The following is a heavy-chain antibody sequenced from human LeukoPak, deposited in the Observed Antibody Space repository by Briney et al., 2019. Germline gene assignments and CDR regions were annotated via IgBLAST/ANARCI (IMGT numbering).Heavy chain of an antibody. Sequence: GGSLRLSCAASGFTFSRYWMIWVRQAPGKGLEWVANIKQDGSEKYYVDSVKGRFTISRDNAKNSLYLQMNSLRAEDTAVYYCGREGYYDSSPDYWGQGTLVTVSS. V-gene: IGHV3-7*01. CDR2: IKQDGSEK. CDR1: GFTFSRYW. CDR3: GREGYYDSSPDY. J-gene: IGHJ4*02. D-gene: IGHD3-22*01.